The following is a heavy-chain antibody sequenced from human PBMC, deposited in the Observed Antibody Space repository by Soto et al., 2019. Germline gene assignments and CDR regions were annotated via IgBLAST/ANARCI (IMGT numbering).Heavy chain of an antibody. J-gene: IGHJ6*02. D-gene: IGHD6-19*01. CDR2: IIPIFGTA. V-gene: IGHV1-69*06. Sequence: ASVKVSCKASGGTFSSYAISWVRQAPGQGLEWMGGIIPIFGTANYAQKFQGRVTITADKSTSTAYMELSSLRSEDTAVYYCAREVSAVAGIRHYGMDVWGQGTTVTVSS. CDR1: GGTFSSYA. CDR3: AREVSAVAGIRHYGMDV.